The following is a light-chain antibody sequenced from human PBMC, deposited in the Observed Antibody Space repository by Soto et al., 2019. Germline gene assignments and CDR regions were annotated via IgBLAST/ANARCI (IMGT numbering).Light chain of an antibody. Sequence: QTVVTQAPSLTVSPGETVTLTCASSTGAVTSGYYPNWFQQKPGQAPRPLIYSINNKHSWTPARFSGSLLGDKAALTLSGVHPEDEAEYYCLLYHGGAQVFGGGTKLTVL. CDR3: LLYHGGAQV. J-gene: IGLJ2*01. V-gene: IGLV7-43*01. CDR2: SIN. CDR1: TGAVTSGYY.